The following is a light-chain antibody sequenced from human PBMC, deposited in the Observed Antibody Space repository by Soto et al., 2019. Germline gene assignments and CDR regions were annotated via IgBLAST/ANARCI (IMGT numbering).Light chain of an antibody. CDR3: KKYNSYSWT. Sequence: EIVLTQSQGTLSLSPVYRSTLSCSASQSVSSSYLAWYQQKPGQAPRILIYGAYSRATGIKARFIGSGSGTEFTLTISSMQPEDFATYYCKKYNSYSWTVGHGHKV. CDR1: QSVSSSY. V-gene: IGKV3-20*01. CDR2: GAY. J-gene: IGKJ1*01.